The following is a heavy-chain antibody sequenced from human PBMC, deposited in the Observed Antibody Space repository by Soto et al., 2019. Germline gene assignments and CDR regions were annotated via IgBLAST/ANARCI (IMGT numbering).Heavy chain of an antibody. J-gene: IGHJ2*01. CDR1: GGSISGGVGGLYY. D-gene: IGHD4-17*01. CDR2: IYDSGST. V-gene: IGHV4-30-4*01. Sequence: QLQLRESGPGLVKPSETLSLTCTVSGGSISGGVGGLYYWSWILQPPGKDLEWIGYIYDSGSTYYNPSLKSRVSISVETSKNQFSLRLSSVTAADTAVYYCAREVIPLTTDWYFDLWGRGTLVTVSS. CDR3: AREVIPLTTDWYFDL.